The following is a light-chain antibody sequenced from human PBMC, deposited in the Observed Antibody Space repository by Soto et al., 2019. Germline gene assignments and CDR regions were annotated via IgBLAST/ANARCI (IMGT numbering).Light chain of an antibody. V-gene: IGKV3-20*01. CDR1: QSVSSSY. Sequence: EIVLTQSPGTLSLSPGERATLSCRASQSVSSSYLAWYQQKPGQAPRLLIYGASSRATSIPDRFSGSGSGTDFSLTISRLVPEDFAVYYCQQYGSSPRTFGQGTKVEIK. J-gene: IGKJ1*01. CDR2: GAS. CDR3: QQYGSSPRT.